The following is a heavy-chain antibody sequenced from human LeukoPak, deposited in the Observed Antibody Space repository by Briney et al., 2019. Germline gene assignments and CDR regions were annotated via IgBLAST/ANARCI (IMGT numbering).Heavy chain of an antibody. Sequence: ASVKVSCKVSGSTLTELSMHWVRRAPGKGLEWMGGFDPEDGETIYAQKFQGRVTMTEDTSTDTAYMELSSLRSEDTAVYYCGTDYGDFEYYFDYWGQGTLVTVSS. V-gene: IGHV1-24*01. CDR3: GTDYGDFEYYFDY. J-gene: IGHJ4*02. D-gene: IGHD4-17*01. CDR2: FDPEDGET. CDR1: GSTLTELS.